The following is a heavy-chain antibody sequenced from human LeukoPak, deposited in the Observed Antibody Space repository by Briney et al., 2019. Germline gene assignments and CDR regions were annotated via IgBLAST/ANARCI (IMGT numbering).Heavy chain of an antibody. CDR2: INPNSGGT. Sequence: GASVKVSCKASGYTFTGYYIHWVRQAPGQGLEWMGLINPNSGGTNYAQKFQGRVTMTRDTSISTAYMELSSLRSDDTAVYYCARDGTAGVDYWGQGTLVTVSS. CDR3: ARDGTAGVDY. CDR1: GYTFTGYY. D-gene: IGHD1/OR15-1a*01. V-gene: IGHV1-2*02. J-gene: IGHJ4*02.